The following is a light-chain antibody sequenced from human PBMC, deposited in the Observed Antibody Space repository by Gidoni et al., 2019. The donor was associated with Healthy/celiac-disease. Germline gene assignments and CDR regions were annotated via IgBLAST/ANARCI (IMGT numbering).Light chain of an antibody. CDR1: QSLLHSNGYNY. J-gene: IGKJ4*01. Sequence: EMGRAGSPRTLRVTPGEQAAISCRSSQSLLHSNGYNYLDWYLQKPGQSPQLLIYLCSNRASGVPDRFIRSRSGTGFTLKGSRVEPKDVGVYEGMRALQTRLTFGGXTKVEIK. V-gene: IGKV2-28*01. CDR3: MRALQTRLT. CDR2: LCS.